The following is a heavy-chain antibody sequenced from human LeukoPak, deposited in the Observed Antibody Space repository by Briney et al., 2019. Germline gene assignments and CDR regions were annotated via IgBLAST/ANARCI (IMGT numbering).Heavy chain of an antibody. CDR3: ARTRGYSGYDLQH. V-gene: IGHV4-59*01. CDR2: IYNSGDT. J-gene: IGHJ1*01. Sequence: SETLSLTCTVSGGSISSYYWSWLRQPPGKALEWIGYIYNSGDTNYNPSLKSRVTISVDTSKNQFSLKVSSVTAADTAVYYCARTRGYSGYDLQHWGQGTLVTVSS. CDR1: GGSISSYY. D-gene: IGHD5-12*01.